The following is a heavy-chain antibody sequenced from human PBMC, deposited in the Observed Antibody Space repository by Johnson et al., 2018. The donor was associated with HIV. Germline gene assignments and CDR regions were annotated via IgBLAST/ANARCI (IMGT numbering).Heavy chain of an antibody. J-gene: IGHJ3*02. D-gene: IGHD2-21*01. CDR3: SYSFDI. CDR2: IRSKANNYAT. Sequence: VQLVESGGGLVQPGGSLKLSCAASGFFFSGSAMHWVRQASGKGLEWVGRIRSKANNYATTYAASLKGRFTISRDDSKNTAYLQMNSLKTVDTAVYYCSYSFDIWGQVTMVTFSS. V-gene: IGHV3-73*01. CDR1: GFFFSGSA.